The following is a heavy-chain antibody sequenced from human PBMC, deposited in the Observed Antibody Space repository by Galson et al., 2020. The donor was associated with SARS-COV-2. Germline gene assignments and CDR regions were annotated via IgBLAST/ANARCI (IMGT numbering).Heavy chain of an antibody. CDR3: ARHEPEGGYYYDYGMDV. CDR2: IYYSGST. D-gene: IGHD2-15*01. Sequence: SETLSLTCTVSGGSISSSSYYWGWIRQPPGKGLEWIGSIYYSGSTYYNPSLKSRVTISVDTSKDPFSLKLSSVTAAATAVYYCARHEPEGGYYYDYGMDVWGQGTTVTVSS. V-gene: IGHV4-39*01. CDR1: GGSISSSSYY. J-gene: IGHJ6*02.